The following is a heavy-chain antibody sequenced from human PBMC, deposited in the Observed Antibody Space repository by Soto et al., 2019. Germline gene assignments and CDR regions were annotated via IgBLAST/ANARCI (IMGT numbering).Heavy chain of an antibody. CDR2: ISGSGGST. J-gene: IGHJ2*01. Sequence: TGGSLRLSCAASEFTFISYAMSWVRQAPGKGLEWVSTISGSGGSTSYADSVRGRFTISRDNSKNSLSLQMNSLRAEDTAVYYCAKAVAGDWYFDLWGRGTLVTVSS. CDR1: EFTFISYA. D-gene: IGHD6-19*01. CDR3: AKAVAGDWYFDL. V-gene: IGHV3-23*01.